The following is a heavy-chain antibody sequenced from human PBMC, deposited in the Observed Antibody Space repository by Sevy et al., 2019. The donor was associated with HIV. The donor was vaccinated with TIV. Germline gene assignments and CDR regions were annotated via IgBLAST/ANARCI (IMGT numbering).Heavy chain of an antibody. CDR3: ARENPGIAAAGVPTDYYYYGMDV. D-gene: IGHD6-13*01. CDR1: GDSVSSNSAA. CDR2: TYYRSKWYN. J-gene: IGHJ6*02. Sequence: QSQTLSLTCAISGDSVSSNSAAWNWIRQSPSRGLEWLGRTYYRSKWYNDYAVSVKSRITINPDTSKNQFSLQLNSVTPEDKAVYYCARENPGIAAAGVPTDYYYYGMDVWGQGTTVTVSS. V-gene: IGHV6-1*01.